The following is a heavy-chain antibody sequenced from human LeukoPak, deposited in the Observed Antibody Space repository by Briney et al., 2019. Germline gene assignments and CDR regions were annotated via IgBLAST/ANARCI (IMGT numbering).Heavy chain of an antibody. CDR3: ARPRRDGHNYDAFDI. Sequence: GESLKISCKGSGYSFSNYWIGWVRQMPGKGLEWMGIRYSGDSDTRYSPSFQGQVTTSADKSISTAYLQWSSLKASDTAMYYCARPRRDGHNYDAFDIWGQGTMVTVSS. D-gene: IGHD5-24*01. CDR1: GYSFSNYW. V-gene: IGHV5-51*01. J-gene: IGHJ3*02. CDR2: RYSGDSDT.